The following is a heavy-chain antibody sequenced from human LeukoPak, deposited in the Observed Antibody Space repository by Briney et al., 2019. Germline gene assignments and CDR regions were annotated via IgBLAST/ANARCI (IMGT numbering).Heavy chain of an antibody. CDR2: IYYSGST. J-gene: IGHJ4*02. V-gene: IGHV4-59*01. D-gene: IGHD6-13*01. CDR1: GDSISDYY. CDR3: ARVSVAGTGPDY. Sequence: SETLSLTCTVSGDSISDYYWSWIRQPPGKGLEWLGYIYYSGSTKYNPSLKSRVTISVDTSKNQFSLRLGSVTAADTAIYYCARVSVAGTGPDYWGQGTLVTVSS.